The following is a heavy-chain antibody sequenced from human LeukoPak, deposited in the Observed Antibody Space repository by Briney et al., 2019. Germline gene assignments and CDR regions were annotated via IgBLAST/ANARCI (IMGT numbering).Heavy chain of an antibody. CDR2: INPNSGGT. CDR1: GYTFTGYY. CDR3: ARAKSDQLLYRFDY. V-gene: IGHV1-2*02. J-gene: IGHJ4*02. D-gene: IGHD2-2*02. Sequence: ASVKVSCKASGYTFTGYYVHWVRQAPGQGLEWMGWINPNSGGTNYAQKFQGRVTMTRDTSISTAYMELSRLRSDDTAVYYCARAKSDQLLYRFDYWGQGTLVTVSS.